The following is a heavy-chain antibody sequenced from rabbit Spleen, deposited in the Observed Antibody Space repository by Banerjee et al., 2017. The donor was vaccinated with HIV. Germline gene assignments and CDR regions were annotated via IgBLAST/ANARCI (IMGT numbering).Heavy chain of an antibody. CDR3: VRFFDL. V-gene: IGHV1S40*01. J-gene: IGHJ4*01. Sequence: QSLEESGGDLVKPEGSLTITCTASGFTLSSYWMCWVRQAPGKGLEWIACMDFGSGTATYYASWVNGRFTISSHNAQNTLYLQLNSLTAADTATYFCVRFFDLWGQGTLVTVS. CDR2: MDFGSGTAT. CDR1: GFTLSSYW.